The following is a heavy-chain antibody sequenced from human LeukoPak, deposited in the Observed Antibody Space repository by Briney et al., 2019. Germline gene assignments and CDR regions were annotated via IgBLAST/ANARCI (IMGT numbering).Heavy chain of an antibody. CDR2: ISAYNGNT. D-gene: IGHD6-13*01. Sequence: GASVKVSCKASGYTFTSYGISWVRQAPGQGLEWMGWISAYNGNTNYAQKRQGRVTMTTDTSTSTAYMELRSLRSDDTAVYYCARAVFQSSSWYSPYYYYYYMDVWGKGTTVTVSS. V-gene: IGHV1-18*01. J-gene: IGHJ6*03. CDR1: GYTFTSYG. CDR3: ARAVFQSSSWYSPYYYYYYMDV.